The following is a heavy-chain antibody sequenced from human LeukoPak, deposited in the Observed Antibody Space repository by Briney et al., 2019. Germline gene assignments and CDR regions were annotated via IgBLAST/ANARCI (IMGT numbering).Heavy chain of an antibody. V-gene: IGHV3-7*01. Sequence: GGSLRLSCAASAFTFSSYWMSWVRQAPGKGLEWVANIKQDGSEKYYVDSVKGRFTIFRDNAKNSLYLQMNSLRAEDTAVYYCARDPRMNVWGQGTLVTVSS. CDR1: AFTFSSYW. J-gene: IGHJ4*02. CDR3: ARDPRMNV. CDR2: IKQDGSEK.